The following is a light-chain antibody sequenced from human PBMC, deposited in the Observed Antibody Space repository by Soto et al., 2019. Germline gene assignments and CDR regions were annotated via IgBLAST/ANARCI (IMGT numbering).Light chain of an antibody. Sequence: EIVLTQSPATLSLSPGERATLSCRASQSVSSYLAWYQQKPGQAPRLLIYDASNRATGIPARFSGSGSGTDFTLTISSLEPEDVAVYYCQQRSNWPQFTFGGGTKVEIK. CDR1: QSVSSY. CDR2: DAS. J-gene: IGKJ4*01. CDR3: QQRSNWPQFT. V-gene: IGKV3-11*01.